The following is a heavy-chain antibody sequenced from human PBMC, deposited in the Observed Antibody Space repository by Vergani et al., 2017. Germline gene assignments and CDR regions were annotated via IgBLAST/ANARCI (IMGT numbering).Heavy chain of an antibody. Sequence: QVQLQESGPGLVKPSETLSLTCTVSGYSISSGYYWGWIRQPPGKGLEWIGSIYHSGSTYYNPSLKSRVTISVDKSKNQFSLKLSSVTAADTAVYYCARATKDIVVVVAAPPGDYFDYWGQGTLVTVSS. CDR3: ARATKDIVVVVAAPPGDYFDY. CDR2: IYHSGST. D-gene: IGHD2-15*01. V-gene: IGHV4-38-2*02. J-gene: IGHJ4*02. CDR1: GYSISSGYY.